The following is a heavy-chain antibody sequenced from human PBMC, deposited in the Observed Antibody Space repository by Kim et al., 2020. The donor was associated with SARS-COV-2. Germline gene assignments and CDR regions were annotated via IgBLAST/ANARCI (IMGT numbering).Heavy chain of an antibody. Sequence: GGSLRLSCAASGFTFSSYDMHWVRQATGKGLEWVSAIGTAGDTYYPGSVKGRFTISRENAKNSLYLQMNSLRAGDTAVYYCARDISPSYGMDVWGQGTTVTVSS. CDR2: IGTAGDT. CDR3: ARDISPSYGMDV. CDR1: GFTFSSYD. V-gene: IGHV3-13*01. J-gene: IGHJ6*02.